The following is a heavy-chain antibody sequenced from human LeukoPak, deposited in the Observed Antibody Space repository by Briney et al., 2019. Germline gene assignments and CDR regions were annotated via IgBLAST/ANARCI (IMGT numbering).Heavy chain of an antibody. D-gene: IGHD3-22*01. V-gene: IGHV1-58*01. CDR3: AAEAAYYYDSRDAFDV. J-gene: IGHJ3*01. Sequence: SVKVSCKASGFTFTSSAVQWVRQARGQRLGWIGWIVVGSGNTNYAQKFQERVTITRDMSTSLVYMELSSLRSEDTAVYYCAAEAAYYYDSRDAFDVWGQGTMVTVSS. CDR1: GFTFTSSA. CDR2: IVVGSGNT.